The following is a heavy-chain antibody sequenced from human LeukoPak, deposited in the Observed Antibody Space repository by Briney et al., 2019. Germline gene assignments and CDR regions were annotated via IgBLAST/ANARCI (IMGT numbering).Heavy chain of an antibody. V-gene: IGHV1-18*01. CDR2: SSTYNGRT. D-gene: IGHD5-18*01. CDR1: GYAVTSCG. Sequence: ASVKVSCKGSGYAVTSCGISWVRQAQGQGQEWMGWSSTYNGRTNYAQKLQGRVTMTTDTSTSTAYMELRSLRSDDTAVSYCARVRGSSYGFPGEYADYFQHWGQGTLVTVSS. CDR3: ARVRGSSYGFPGEYADYFQH. J-gene: IGHJ1*01.